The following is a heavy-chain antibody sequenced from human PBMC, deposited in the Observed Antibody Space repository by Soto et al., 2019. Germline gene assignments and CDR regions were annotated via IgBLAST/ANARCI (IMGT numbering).Heavy chain of an antibody. CDR3: AAPKTYQH. J-gene: IGHJ1*01. CDR2: IYYSGST. Sequence: QLQLQESGPGLVKPSETLSLTCTVSGGSISGSSYYWGWIRQPPGKGLEWIGSIYYSGSTYYNPSLKSRVTIPVATPKNQFSLNRSSVTAADTAVYYCAAPKTYQHWSQGTLVTVS. V-gene: IGHV4-39*01. CDR1: GGSISGSSYY.